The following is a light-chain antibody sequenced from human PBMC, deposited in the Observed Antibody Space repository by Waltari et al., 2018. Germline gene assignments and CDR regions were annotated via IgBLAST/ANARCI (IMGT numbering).Light chain of an antibody. CDR2: DVS. J-gene: IGKJ1*01. CDR1: ETVTSH. CDR3: QQYYEWQT. Sequence: EIVMTQSPAVLSVSPGQRATLSFRASETVTSHLAWYQQKPGQAPRLLIYDVSTRAAGIPARFSGSGSETEFTLTVTSLQSEDCAVYYCQQYYEWQTFGPGTKVEIK. V-gene: IGKV3D-15*01.